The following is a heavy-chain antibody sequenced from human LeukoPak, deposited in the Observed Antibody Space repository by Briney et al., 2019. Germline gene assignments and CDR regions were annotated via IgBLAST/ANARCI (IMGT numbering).Heavy chain of an antibody. Sequence: GGSLRLSCAASGFTFSSYGMSWVRQAPGKRLEWVANIKEDGSEKKYADSVKGRFTISRDNAKNSLYLQMNSLRAEDTAVYYCARDPAYCGGVCYPYDAFDIWGQGTMVTVSS. D-gene: IGHD2-21*02. J-gene: IGHJ3*02. CDR1: GFTFSSYG. CDR3: ARDPAYCGGVCYPYDAFDI. CDR2: IKEDGSEK. V-gene: IGHV3-7*03.